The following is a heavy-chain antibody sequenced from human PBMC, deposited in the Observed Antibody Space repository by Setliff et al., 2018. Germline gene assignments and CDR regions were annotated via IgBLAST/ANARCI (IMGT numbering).Heavy chain of an antibody. Sequence: ASVKVSCKASGYTFTGYYMHWVRQAPGQGLEWMGIIDPSGDYTNYAQKFQGKVTMTRDTSTSTVYMELSSLRSDDTAVYYCAIDRKEVVISPSQAAFDVWGQGTMVTVSS. D-gene: IGHD3-22*01. V-gene: IGHV1-46*01. J-gene: IGHJ3*01. CDR2: IDPSGDYT. CDR3: AIDRKEVVISPSQAAFDV. CDR1: GYTFTGYY.